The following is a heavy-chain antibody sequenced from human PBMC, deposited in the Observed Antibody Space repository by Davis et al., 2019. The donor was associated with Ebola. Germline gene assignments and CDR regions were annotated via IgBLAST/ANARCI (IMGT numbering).Heavy chain of an antibody. CDR3: ARGGILTGYYKYYYYGMDV. J-gene: IGHJ6*02. CDR1: GGSFSGYY. D-gene: IGHD3-9*01. Sequence: PSETLSLTCAVYGGSFSGYYWSWIRQPPGKGLEWIGEINHSGSTNYNPSLKSRVTISVDTSKNQFSLKLSSVTAADTAVYYCARGGILTGYYKYYYYGMDVWGQGTTVTVSS. CDR2: INHSGST. V-gene: IGHV4-34*01.